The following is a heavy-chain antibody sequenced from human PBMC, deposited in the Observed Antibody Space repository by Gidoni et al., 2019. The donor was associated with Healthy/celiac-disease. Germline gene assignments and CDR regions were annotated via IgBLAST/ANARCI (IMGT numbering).Heavy chain of an antibody. Sequence: QVQLLQSGAELTKPGDSVKVSCKAPGYTFTSYYMHGVRQAPGQGLEWMGIINPSGGSKSYAQKFQGRVTMTRDTSTSTVYMELSSLRSEDTAVYYCARGGPVYCSSTSCSNWFDPWGQGTLVTVSS. CDR2: INPSGGSK. V-gene: IGHV1-46*03. CDR3: ARGGPVYCSSTSCSNWFDP. J-gene: IGHJ5*02. CDR1: GYTFTSYY. D-gene: IGHD2-2*01.